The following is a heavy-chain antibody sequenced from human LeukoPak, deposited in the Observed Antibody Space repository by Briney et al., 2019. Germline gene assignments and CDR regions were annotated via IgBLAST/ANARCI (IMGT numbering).Heavy chain of an antibody. CDR1: GYTLTELS. CDR3: ATLPGIAVAAFDY. D-gene: IGHD6-19*01. V-gene: IGHV1-24*01. Sequence: ASVKVSCKVSGYTLTELSMHWVRQAPGKGLEWMGGFDPEDGETIYAQKFQGRVTMTEDTSADTAYMELSSLRSEDTAVYYCATLPGIAVAAFDYWGQGTLVTVSS. CDR2: FDPEDGET. J-gene: IGHJ4*02.